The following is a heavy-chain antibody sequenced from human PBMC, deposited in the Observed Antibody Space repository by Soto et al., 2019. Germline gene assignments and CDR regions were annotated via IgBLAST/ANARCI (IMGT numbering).Heavy chain of an antibody. Sequence: QVQLVESGGGVVQPGRSLRLSCAASGFIFSTYGMHWVRQAPGKGLEWLAVISYDGNNKYYADSVKGRFTISRDNSKNTLWLPMDSLRTEDTAVYYCAKDLLLTTITTVGDWGQGTLVTVSS. CDR3: AKDLLLTTITTVGD. V-gene: IGHV3-30*18. J-gene: IGHJ4*02. CDR2: ISYDGNNK. CDR1: GFIFSTYG. D-gene: IGHD4-17*01.